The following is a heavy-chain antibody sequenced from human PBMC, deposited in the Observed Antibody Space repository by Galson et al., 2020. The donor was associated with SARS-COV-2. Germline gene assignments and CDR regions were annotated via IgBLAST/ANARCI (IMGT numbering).Heavy chain of an antibody. Sequence: SVKVSCKASGGSFRSYAINWVRQAPGQGLEWLGGIIPLFGSAHYAQNFQGRVTIKTDESTSTAYMELSSLRSGDTAVYYCARPESGGRTFDYWGQGTLVTVSS. V-gene: IGHV1-69*05. CDR1: GGSFRSYA. D-gene: IGHD2-8*02. CDR3: ARPESGGRTFDY. J-gene: IGHJ4*02. CDR2: IIPLFGSA.